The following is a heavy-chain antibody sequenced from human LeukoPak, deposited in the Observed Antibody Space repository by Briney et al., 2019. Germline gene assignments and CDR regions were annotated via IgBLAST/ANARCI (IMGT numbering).Heavy chain of an antibody. CDR1: GGSISSSSYY. Sequence: SETLSLTCTVSGGSISSSSYYWGWICQPPGKGLEWIGSIYYSGSTYYNPSLKSRVTISVDTSKNQFSLKLSSVTAADTAVYYCARHPLGITFGGVIVSNYFDYWGQGTLVTVSS. CDR2: IYYSGST. V-gene: IGHV4-39*01. J-gene: IGHJ4*02. CDR3: ARHPLGITFGGVIVSNYFDY. D-gene: IGHD3-16*02.